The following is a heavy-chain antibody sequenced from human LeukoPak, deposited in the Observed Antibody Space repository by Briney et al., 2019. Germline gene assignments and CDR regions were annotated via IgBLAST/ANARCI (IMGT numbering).Heavy chain of an antibody. J-gene: IGHJ4*02. D-gene: IGHD3-10*01. CDR2: INPNSGGT. Sequence: EASVKVSCKASGYTFIAFYMHWVRQAPGQGLEWMGWINPNSGGTNSSQKFQDRVTLTRDTSISTAYMELSSLRSDDTAVYYCARAYGSGSSYHPDYWGQGTLVTVSS. V-gene: IGHV1-2*02. CDR3: ARAYGSGSSYHPDY. CDR1: GYTFIAFY.